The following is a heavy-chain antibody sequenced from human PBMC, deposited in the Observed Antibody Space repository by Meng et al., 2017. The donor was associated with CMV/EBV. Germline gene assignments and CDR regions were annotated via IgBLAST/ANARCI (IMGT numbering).Heavy chain of an antibody. Sequence: SVKVSCKASGGTFSSYTISWVRQAPGQGLEWMGRIIPILGIANYAQKFQGRVTITADKSTSTAYMELSSLRSEDTAVYYWGRRPGIRSGSYYNWFDPWGQGTLVTVSS. CDR1: GGTFSSYT. D-gene: IGHD1-26*01. CDR3: GRRPGIRSGSYYNWFDP. V-gene: IGHV1-69*02. J-gene: IGHJ5*02. CDR2: IIPILGIA.